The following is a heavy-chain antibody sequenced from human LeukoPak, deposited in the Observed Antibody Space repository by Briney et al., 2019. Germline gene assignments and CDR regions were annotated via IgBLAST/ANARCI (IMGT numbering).Heavy chain of an antibody. D-gene: IGHD3-10*01. CDR1: GGSISSYY. CDR3: ARGVDYYGV. CDR2: INHSGGT. Sequence: EASETLSLTCTVSGGSISSYYWSWIRQPAGKGLEWIGEINHSGGTNYNPSLKSRVTISVDTSKKQFSLKLSSVTAADTAVYYCARGVDYYGVWGQGTLVTVSS. V-gene: IGHV4-34*01. J-gene: IGHJ4*02.